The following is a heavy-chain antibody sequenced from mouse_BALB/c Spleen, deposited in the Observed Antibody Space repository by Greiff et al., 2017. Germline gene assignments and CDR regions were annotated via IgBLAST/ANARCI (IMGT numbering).Heavy chain of an antibody. CDR3: ARHLYYPAWFAY. D-gene: IGHD2-1*01. CDR1: GFAFSSYD. Sequence: EVMLVESGGGLVKPGGSLKLSCAASGFAFSSYDMSWVRQTPEKRLEWVAYISSGGGSTYYPDTVKGRFTISRDNAKNTLYLQMSSLKSEDTAMYYCARHLYYPAWFAYWGQGTLVTVSA. V-gene: IGHV5-12-1*01. J-gene: IGHJ3*01. CDR2: ISSGGGST.